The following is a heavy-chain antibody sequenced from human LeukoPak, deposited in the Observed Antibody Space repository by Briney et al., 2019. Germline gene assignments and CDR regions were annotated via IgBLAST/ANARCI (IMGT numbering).Heavy chain of an antibody. CDR3: AKDPGKFRYCSSTSCPIDY. CDR2: ISGSGDST. V-gene: IGHV3-23*01. Sequence: GGSLRLSCAASGFTFSSYAMSWVRQAPGKGLEWVSAISGSGDSTYYVDSVKGRFTISRDNSKNTLYLQMNSLRAEDTAVYYCAKDPGKFRYCSSTSCPIDYWGQGTLVTVSS. CDR1: GFTFSSYA. D-gene: IGHD2-2*01. J-gene: IGHJ4*02.